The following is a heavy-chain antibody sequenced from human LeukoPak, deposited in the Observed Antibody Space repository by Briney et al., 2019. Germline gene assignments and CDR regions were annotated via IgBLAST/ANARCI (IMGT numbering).Heavy chain of an antibody. Sequence: ASVKVSCKASGYTFTGYFIHWVRQAPGQGLEWMGWINPKSGGTNYQQKFQDRVTMTRDTSITTAYMEMSRLRSDDTAVYYCARSMVVRGVRGTYFAPGGQGTLIPVSS. D-gene: IGHD3-10*01. J-gene: IGHJ5*02. CDR3: ARSMVVRGVRGTYFAP. CDR2: INPKSGGT. CDR1: GYTFTGYF. V-gene: IGHV1-2*02.